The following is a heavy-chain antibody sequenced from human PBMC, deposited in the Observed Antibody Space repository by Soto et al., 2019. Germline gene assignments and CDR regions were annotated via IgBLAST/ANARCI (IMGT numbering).Heavy chain of an antibody. D-gene: IGHD1-26*01. V-gene: IGHV1-18*01. Sequence: VSVKVSCEASGSTFTSYCLCWARQATGQGLEWMGWISAYNGNTNYAQKLQGRVTMTTDTSTSTAYMELRSLRSDDTAVYYCARERIVGAYFDYWGQGTLVTVSS. CDR3: ARERIVGAYFDY. CDR1: GSTFTSYC. CDR2: ISAYNGNT. J-gene: IGHJ4*02.